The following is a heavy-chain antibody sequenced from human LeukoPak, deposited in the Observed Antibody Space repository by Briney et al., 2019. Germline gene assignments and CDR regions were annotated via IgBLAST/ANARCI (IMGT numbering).Heavy chain of an antibody. CDR3: ARRRAAAGPDY. J-gene: IGHJ4*02. CDR1: GFTFDDYG. Sequence: GGSLRLSCAAFGFTFDDYGMTWVRQAPGKGLEWVSGIGWNGGSTAYADSVKGRVTISRDNAKNSVYLQMNNLRVEDTALYYCARRRAAAGPDYWGQGTLGTVSS. CDR2: IGWNGGST. V-gene: IGHV3-20*04. D-gene: IGHD6-13*01.